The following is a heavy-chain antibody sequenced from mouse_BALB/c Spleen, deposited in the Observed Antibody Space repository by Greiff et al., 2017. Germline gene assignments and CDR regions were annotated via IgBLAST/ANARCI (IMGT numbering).Heavy chain of an antibody. J-gene: IGHJ4*01. CDR1: GYSFTGYF. Sequence: VQLKESGPELVQPGASVKISCKASGYSFTGYFMNWVKQSPGKSLEWIGRINPYNGDTFYNQKFKGKATLTVDKSSSTTHLELLSLTSEDSAVYYCGRGDYDVDYAMDYWGQGTSVTVSS. V-gene: IGHV1-37*01. CDR2: INPYNGDT. CDR3: GRGDYDVDYAMDY. D-gene: IGHD2-4*01.